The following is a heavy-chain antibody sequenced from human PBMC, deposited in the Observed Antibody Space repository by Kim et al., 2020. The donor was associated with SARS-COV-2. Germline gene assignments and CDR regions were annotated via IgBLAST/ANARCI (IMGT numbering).Heavy chain of an antibody. Sequence: GGSLRLSCAASGFTFSSYSMNWVRQAPGKGLEWVSSISSSSSYIYYADSVKGRFTISRDNAKNSLYLQMNSLRAEDTAVYYCARARAGDYVPIYYFDYWGQGTLVTVSS. D-gene: IGHD4-17*01. CDR3: ARARAGDYVPIYYFDY. CDR1: GFTFSSYS. CDR2: ISSSSSYI. V-gene: IGHV3-21*01. J-gene: IGHJ4*02.